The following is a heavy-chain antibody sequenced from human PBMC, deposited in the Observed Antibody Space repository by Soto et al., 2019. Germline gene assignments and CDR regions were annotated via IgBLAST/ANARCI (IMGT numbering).Heavy chain of an antibody. J-gene: IGHJ4*02. CDR1: GGSISSGGYY. CDR2: IYYSWST. Sequence: QVQLQESGPGLVKPSQTLSLTCTVSGGSISSGGYYWSWIRQHPGKGLEWIGYIYYSWSTYYNPSLKSRVTKSVVTSKNQFSLKLSSLTAAGTAVYYCAGNTDYYDSSGYYYDYWCQGTLVTVSS. D-gene: IGHD3-22*01. V-gene: IGHV4-31*03. CDR3: AGNTDYYDSSGYYYDY.